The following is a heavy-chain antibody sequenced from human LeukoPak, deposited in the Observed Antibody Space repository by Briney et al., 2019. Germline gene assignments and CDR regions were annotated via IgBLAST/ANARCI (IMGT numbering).Heavy chain of an antibody. Sequence: SGGSLRLSCAASGFTFGAYAMHWVRQSPGKGLEWVALISYDGNNEWYADSVKGRFTISRDNSKDTLYLQMNSLRAEDTAVYYCAKRMGPSIAATDLDYWGQGTLVTVSS. V-gene: IGHV3-30*04. CDR2: ISYDGNNE. CDR1: GFTFGAYA. CDR3: AKRMGPSIAATDLDY. J-gene: IGHJ4*02. D-gene: IGHD6-13*01.